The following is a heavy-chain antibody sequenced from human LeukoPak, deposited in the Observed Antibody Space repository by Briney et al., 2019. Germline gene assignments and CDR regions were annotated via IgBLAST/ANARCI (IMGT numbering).Heavy chain of an antibody. D-gene: IGHD3-16*01. CDR1: GGSISSGGYY. Sequence: SETLSLTCTVSGGSISSGGYYWRWIRQHPGKGLEWIGYIYYSGSTYYNPSLKSRVTISVDTSKNQFSLKLSSVTAADTAVYYCARDSVRGQDYWGQGTLVTVSS. CDR3: ARDSVRGQDY. J-gene: IGHJ4*02. CDR2: IYYSGST. V-gene: IGHV4-31*03.